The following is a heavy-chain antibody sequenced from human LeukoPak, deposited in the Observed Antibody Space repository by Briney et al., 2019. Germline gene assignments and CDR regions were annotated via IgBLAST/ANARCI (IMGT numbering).Heavy chain of an antibody. D-gene: IGHD2-2*01. CDR3: ARGVVVIPAAIQNYYYYYYMDV. CDR1: GYTFTGYY. V-gene: IGHV1-18*04. J-gene: IGHJ6*03. CDR2: ISVYNGNT. Sequence: GASVKVSCKASGYTFTGYYIQWVRQAPGQGLEWMGWISVYNGNTNYAQQFQGRVTMTTDTSTSTAYMELRSLRSDDTAVYYRARGVVVIPAAIQNYYYYYYMDVWGKGTTVTISS.